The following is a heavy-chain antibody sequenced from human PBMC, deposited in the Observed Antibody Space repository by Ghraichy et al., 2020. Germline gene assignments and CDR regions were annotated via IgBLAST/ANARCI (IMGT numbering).Heavy chain of an antibody. CDR1: GLIFSNYW. CDR2: INQDAREK. V-gene: IGHV3-7*03. D-gene: IGHD3-10*01. J-gene: IGHJ3*02. CDR3: NSGDTFDI. Sequence: GGSLRLSCAASGLIFSNYWMTWVRQAPGKGLEWVANINQDAREKYYAGSVRGRFTISRDNAKNSLYLQMNDLSAEDTAVYYCNSGDTFDIWGRGTMVTVSS.